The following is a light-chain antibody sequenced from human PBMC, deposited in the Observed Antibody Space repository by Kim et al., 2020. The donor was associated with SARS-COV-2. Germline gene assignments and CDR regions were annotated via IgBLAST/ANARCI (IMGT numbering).Light chain of an antibody. V-gene: IGLV6-57*01. J-gene: IGLJ2*01. CDR1: SGSIASNY. Sequence: KTVTISCTRSSGSIASNYVLWYQQRPGSSPTTVIYEDNQRPSGVPDRFSGSIDSSSNSASLTISGLKTEDEADYYCQSYDSSNHVVFGGGTKLTVL. CDR3: QSYDSSNHVV. CDR2: EDN.